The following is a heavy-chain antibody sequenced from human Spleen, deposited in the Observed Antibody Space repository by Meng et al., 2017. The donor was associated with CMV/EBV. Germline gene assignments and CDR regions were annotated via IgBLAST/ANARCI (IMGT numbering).Heavy chain of an antibody. D-gene: IGHD5-24*01. CDR3: ARNGDAYSFDI. V-gene: IGHV4-30-4*08. CDR1: GVSISSGDYS. Sequence: SETLSLTCTVSGVSISSGDYSWSWIRQPPGKGLEWIGYIYYSGSTFYNPSLRSRVTMSVDTSKNQFSLRLSSVTAADTALYYCARNGDAYSFDIWDQGTKVTVSS. J-gene: IGHJ3*02. CDR2: IYYSGST.